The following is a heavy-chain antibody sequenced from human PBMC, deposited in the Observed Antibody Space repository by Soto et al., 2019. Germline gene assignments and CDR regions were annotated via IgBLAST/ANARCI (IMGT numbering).Heavy chain of an antibody. Sequence: PGGSVRLSCAASGFTFSSYGMHWVRQAPGKGLEWVAVISYDGSNKYYADSVKGRFTISRDNSKNTLYLQMNSLRAEDTAVYYCAKDLPTTGYYYGMDVWGQGTTVTSP. V-gene: IGHV3-30*18. CDR2: ISYDGSNK. CDR3: AKDLPTTGYYYGMDV. J-gene: IGHJ6*02. D-gene: IGHD4-17*01. CDR1: GFTFSSYG.